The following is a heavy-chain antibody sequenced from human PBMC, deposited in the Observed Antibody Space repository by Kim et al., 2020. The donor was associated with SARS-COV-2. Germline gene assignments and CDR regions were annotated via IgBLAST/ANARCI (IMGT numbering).Heavy chain of an antibody. CDR3: ARGVWFGELLYNY. V-gene: IGHV4-34*01. CDR2: INHSGST. Sequence: SETLSLTCAVYGGSFSGYYWSWIRQPPGKGLEWIGEINHSGSTNYNPSLKSRVTISVDTSKNQFSLKLSSETAADTAVYYCARGVWFGELLYNYWGQGTLVTVSS. D-gene: IGHD3-10*01. CDR1: GGSFSGYY. J-gene: IGHJ4*02.